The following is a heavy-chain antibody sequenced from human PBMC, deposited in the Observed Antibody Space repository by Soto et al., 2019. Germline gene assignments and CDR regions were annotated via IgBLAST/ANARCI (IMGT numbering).Heavy chain of an antibody. CDR1: GFPFINYW. J-gene: IGHJ4*02. CDR2: VHSDGSSI. Sequence: GGSMRLSCAVSGFPFINYWLHWVRQAPGKGLVWVSRVHSDGSSISYADSVKGRFTISRDNAKNTLYLQMNSLRADDTGVYYCAAGISAAGDYWGQGTPVTVSS. V-gene: IGHV3-74*01. D-gene: IGHD6-13*01. CDR3: AAGISAAGDY.